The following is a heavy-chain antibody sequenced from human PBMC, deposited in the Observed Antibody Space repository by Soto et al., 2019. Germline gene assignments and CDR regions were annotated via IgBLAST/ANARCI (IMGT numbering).Heavy chain of an antibody. Sequence: GGSLRLSCAASGFTFSSYAMSLVRQAPGKGLEWVSAISGSGGSTYYADSVKGRFTISRDNSKSTLYLQMNSLRAEDTAVYYCAKDRSGGYSPESAEYFQHWGQGTLVTVSS. CDR3: AKDRSGGYSPESAEYFQH. D-gene: IGHD5-18*01. V-gene: IGHV3-23*01. CDR1: GFTFSSYA. J-gene: IGHJ1*01. CDR2: ISGSGGST.